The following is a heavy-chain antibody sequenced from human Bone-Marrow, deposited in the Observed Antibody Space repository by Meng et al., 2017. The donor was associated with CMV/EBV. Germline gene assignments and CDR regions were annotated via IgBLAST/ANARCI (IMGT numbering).Heavy chain of an antibody. CDR3: GGYSGSYGHWFDP. J-gene: IGHJ5*02. D-gene: IGHD1-26*01. Sequence: GESLKISCAASGFTFSDYYMSWIRQAPGKGLEWVSYISSSGSTIYYADSVKGRFTISRDNAKNSLYLQMNSLRAEDTAVYYCGGYSGSYGHWFDPWGQGTLVTVSS. CDR2: ISSSGSTI. V-gene: IGHV3-11*04. CDR1: GFTFSDYY.